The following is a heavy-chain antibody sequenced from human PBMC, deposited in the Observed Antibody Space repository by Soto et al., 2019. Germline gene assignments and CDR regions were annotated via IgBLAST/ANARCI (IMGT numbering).Heavy chain of an antibody. CDR2: IYYSGST. J-gene: IGHJ4*02. V-gene: IGHV4-59*01. CDR1: GGSISSYY. Sequence: SETLSLTCTVSGGSISSYYWSWIRQPPGKGLEWIGYIYYSGSTNYNPSLKSRVTISVDTSKNQFSLKLSSVTAADTAVYYCARVAHMGVDYWGQGTLVTVSS. CDR3: ARVAHMGVDY. D-gene: IGHD3-16*01.